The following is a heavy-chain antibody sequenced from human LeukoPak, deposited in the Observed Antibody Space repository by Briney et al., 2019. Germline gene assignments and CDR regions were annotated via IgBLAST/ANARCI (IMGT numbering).Heavy chain of an antibody. CDR2: IWYDGSNK. J-gene: IGHJ6*02. Sequence: GGSLRLSCAASGFTFSSYGMHWVRQAPGKGLERVAVIWYDGSNKYYADSVKGRFTISRDNSKNTLYLQMNSLRAEDTAVYYCARELGYCSSTSCYMAYGDYYYYGMDVWGQGTTVTVSS. V-gene: IGHV3-33*01. CDR1: GFTFSSYG. CDR3: ARELGYCSSTSCYMAYGDYYYYGMDV. D-gene: IGHD2-2*02.